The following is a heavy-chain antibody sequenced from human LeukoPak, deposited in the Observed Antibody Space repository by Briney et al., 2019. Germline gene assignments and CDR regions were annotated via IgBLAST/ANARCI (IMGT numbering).Heavy chain of an antibody. CDR1: GLTVSSEY. D-gene: IGHD6-13*01. CDR2: IFNDGIT. V-gene: IGHV3-53*01. J-gene: IGHJ4*02. CDR3: AKESRIAAADY. Sequence: GASLRLSCAASGLTVSSEYMSWVRQAPGQGLEWVSVIFNDGITYYADSVKGRFTISRDNSENTLFLHMNSLRAEDTAVYYCAKESRIAAADYWGQGTLVTVSS.